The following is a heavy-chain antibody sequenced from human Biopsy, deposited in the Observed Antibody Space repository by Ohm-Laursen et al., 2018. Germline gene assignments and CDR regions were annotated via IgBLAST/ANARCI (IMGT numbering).Heavy chain of an antibody. CDR2: IRPLNGDT. D-gene: IGHD3-16*02. CDR3: ARGEVTFGELIVSLDS. Sequence: ASVKVSCKASGGTFTNHAVGWVRQAPGQGLEWVGWIRPLNGDTKYGQKFQDRVTMTTDTSTSTVYMELTSLRSDDTAVYYCARGEVTFGELIVSLDSWGQGTLVTVSS. J-gene: IGHJ4*02. V-gene: IGHV1-18*01. CDR1: GGTFTNHA.